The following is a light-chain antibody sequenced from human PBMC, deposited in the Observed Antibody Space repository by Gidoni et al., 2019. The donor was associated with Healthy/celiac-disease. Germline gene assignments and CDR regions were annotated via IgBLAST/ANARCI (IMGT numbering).Light chain of an antibody. J-gene: IGKJ1*01. Sequence: EIVFTQSPCTLSLFLGERATLSLTASQSVSCSYLAWYQQKPGQAPRRLIYGASRRATGIPERFSGSGAGTDFTRTISRLEPEDFAVYYCQQYGSSPWTFGQGTKVEIK. V-gene: IGKV3-20*01. CDR1: QSVSCSY. CDR2: GAS. CDR3: QQYGSSPWT.